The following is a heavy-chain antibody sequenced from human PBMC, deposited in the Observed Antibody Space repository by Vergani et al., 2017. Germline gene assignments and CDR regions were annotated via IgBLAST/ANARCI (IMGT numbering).Heavy chain of an antibody. V-gene: IGHV5-51*01. Sequence: EVELVQSGPEMRKPGESLKISCKGSEYSFGNYWIGWVRQMPGKGLEWMGIIYPADSDTRYSPSFQGQVTISADKYISTAFLQCDSLKASDTALYYCARHTTYTDSWGQGTLVTVSS. CDR1: EYSFGNYW. D-gene: IGHD1-1*01. CDR3: ARHTTYTDS. CDR2: IYPADSDT. J-gene: IGHJ4*02.